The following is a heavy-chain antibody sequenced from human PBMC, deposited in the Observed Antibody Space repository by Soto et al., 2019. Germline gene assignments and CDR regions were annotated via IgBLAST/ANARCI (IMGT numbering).Heavy chain of an antibody. J-gene: IGHJ6*02. Sequence: GGSLRLSCAASGFTFSSYGMHWVRQAPGKGLEWVAVISYDGSNKYYADSVKGRFTISRDNSKNTLYLQMNSLRAEDTAVYYCAKDPHSSLSYYYYGMDVWGQGTTVTVSS. V-gene: IGHV3-30*18. CDR3: AKDPHSSLSYYYYGMDV. CDR1: GFTFSSYG. CDR2: ISYDGSNK. D-gene: IGHD6-13*01.